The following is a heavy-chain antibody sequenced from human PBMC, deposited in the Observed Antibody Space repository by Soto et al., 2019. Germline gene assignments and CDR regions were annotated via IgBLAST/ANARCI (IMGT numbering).Heavy chain of an antibody. J-gene: IGHJ3*02. D-gene: IGHD2-21*02. CDR3: ARGGSSDWQVALDI. Sequence: QVQQQPWGAGLLKPSETLSLTCAVYAGSFSHYYWNWIRQSPGKGLEWIGKIKHSGTSNYNPSLRSRVSISVDMSKNQFTLRLTSVTAADTAVYYCARGGSSDWQVALDIWGHGTMGTVSS. CDR1: AGSFSHYY. CDR2: IKHSGTS. V-gene: IGHV4-34*01.